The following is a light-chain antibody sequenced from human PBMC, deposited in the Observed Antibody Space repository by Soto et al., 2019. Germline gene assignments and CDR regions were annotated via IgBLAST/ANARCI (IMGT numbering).Light chain of an antibody. CDR3: CSYAGTYTFD. CDR2: SNN. V-gene: IGLV1-47*02. Sequence: QSVLTQPPSASGTPGQRVTISCSGSSSNIGSNFVYWYHQLPGTAPKLLIHSNNQRPSGVPDRFSGSKSGTSASLAISGLRSEDEADYYCCSYAGTYTFDFGTGTKLTVL. J-gene: IGLJ1*01. CDR1: SSNIGSNF.